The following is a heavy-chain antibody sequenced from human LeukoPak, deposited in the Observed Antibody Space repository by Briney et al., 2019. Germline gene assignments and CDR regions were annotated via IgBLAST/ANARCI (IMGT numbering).Heavy chain of an antibody. D-gene: IGHD2-15*01. CDR2: INPSDGST. J-gene: IGHJ4*02. CDR3: ARDRQLGVVVSFDY. V-gene: IGHV1-46*01. Sequence: ASVKISCKASGYIFTNYYLHWVRQAPGQGLEWMGIINPSDGSTTYAQRFQGRVTMTRDTSTTTVYMELFSLRSEDTAVYYCARDRQLGVVVSFDYWGQGTLVTVSS. CDR1: GYIFTNYY.